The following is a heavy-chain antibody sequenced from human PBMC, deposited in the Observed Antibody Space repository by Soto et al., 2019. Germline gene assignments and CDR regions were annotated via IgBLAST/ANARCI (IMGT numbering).Heavy chain of an antibody. V-gene: IGHV5-51*01. J-gene: IGHJ4*02. CDR1: GYTFTNYW. Sequence: GESLKISCKGSGYTFTNYWIGCVRQMPGKGLEWMGIIYVGDSDTRYNPSFPGQITISADKSISTAYLQWSSLKASDTAPYYCARGSGGMGNPFDHWGQGTLVTVSS. D-gene: IGHD3-16*01. CDR3: ARGSGGMGNPFDH. CDR2: IYVGDSDT.